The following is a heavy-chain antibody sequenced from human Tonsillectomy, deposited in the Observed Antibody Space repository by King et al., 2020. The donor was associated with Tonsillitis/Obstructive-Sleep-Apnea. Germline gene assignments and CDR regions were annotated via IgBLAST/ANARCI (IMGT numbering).Heavy chain of an antibody. V-gene: IGHV5-51*01. CDR1: GYSFTNYW. D-gene: IGHD2-8*02. J-gene: IGHJ6*03. CDR2: IYPVDSDT. CDR3: ASPTGVRRCPSNYYIYV. Sequence: VQLVESGGEVKKPGESLKISCKASGYSFTNYWIGWVRQMPGKGLEWVGIIYPVDSDTRYSPSFQGQVTISVDESISTVYLQWSSLKASDIAMYYCASPTGVRRCPSNYYIYVWGKGTTVTVSS.